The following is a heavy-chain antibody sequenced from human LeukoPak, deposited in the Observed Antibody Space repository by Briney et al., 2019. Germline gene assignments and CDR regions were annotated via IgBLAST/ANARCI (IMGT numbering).Heavy chain of an antibody. CDR2: INSDGSST. D-gene: IGHD2-15*01. Sequence: GGSLRLSCAASGFTFSSYWMHWVRQAPGKGLVWVSRINSDGSSTSYADSVKGRFTISRDNAKNTLYLQMNSLRAEDTAVYYCAKNREVGYCSGGACYYVYFDLWGRGTLVTVSS. CDR3: AKNREVGYCSGGACYYVYFDL. CDR1: GFTFSSYW. J-gene: IGHJ2*01. V-gene: IGHV3-74*01.